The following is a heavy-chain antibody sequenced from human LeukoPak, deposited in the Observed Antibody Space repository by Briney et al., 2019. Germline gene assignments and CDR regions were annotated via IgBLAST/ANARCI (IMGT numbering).Heavy chain of an antibody. J-gene: IGHJ3*02. D-gene: IGHD2-15*01. CDR2: ISSSSSYI. CDR1: GFTFSSYS. V-gene: IGHV3-21*01. CDR3: ARDRGYCSGGSCIDAFDI. Sequence: GGSLRLSCAASGFTFSSYSMNWVRQAPGKGLEWVSSISSSSSYIYYADSVKGRFTISRDNAKNSLYLQMNSLRAEDPAVYYCARDRGYCSGGSCIDAFDIWGQGTMVTVSS.